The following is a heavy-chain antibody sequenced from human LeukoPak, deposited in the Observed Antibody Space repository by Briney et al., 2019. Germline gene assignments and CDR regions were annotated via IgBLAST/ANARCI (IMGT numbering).Heavy chain of an antibody. V-gene: IGHV3-30*03. Sequence: PGGSLRLSCTASGFTFNTYSMSWVRQAPGKGLEWVAVISYDGSNKYYADSVKGRFTISRDNSKNTLHLQMNSLRAEDTAVYYCARVGAVGGVFRAFDIWGQGTMVTVSS. CDR3: ARVGAVGGVFRAFDI. CDR2: ISYDGSNK. D-gene: IGHD3-16*01. J-gene: IGHJ3*02. CDR1: GFTFNTYS.